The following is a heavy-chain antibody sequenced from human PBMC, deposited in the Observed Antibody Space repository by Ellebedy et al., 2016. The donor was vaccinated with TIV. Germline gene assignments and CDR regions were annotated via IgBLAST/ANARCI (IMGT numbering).Heavy chain of an antibody. Sequence: ESLKISCSASGLTFSSYSMRWIRLAPGKGLELLANINQDGSEINYVDAVKGRFTISRDNAKNSLYLQMNSLRAEDTAVYYCAGGWFGVYPGTDVWGQGTTVT. V-gene: IGHV3-7*03. CDR3: AGGWFGVYPGTDV. CDR1: GLTFSSYS. D-gene: IGHD3-10*01. CDR2: INQDGSEI. J-gene: IGHJ6*02.